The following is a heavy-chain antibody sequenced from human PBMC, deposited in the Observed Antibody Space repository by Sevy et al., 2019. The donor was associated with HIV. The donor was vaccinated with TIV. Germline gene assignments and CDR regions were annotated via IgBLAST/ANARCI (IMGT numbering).Heavy chain of an antibody. D-gene: IGHD3-22*01. V-gene: IGHV4-30-2*01. CDR3: ARESFYYDSSGYTDAFNI. CDR2: IYHSGST. Sequence: SETLSLTCAVSGGSISSGGYSWSWIRQPPGKGLEWIGYIYHSGSTYYNPSLKSRVTISVDRSKNQFSLKLSSVTAAETAVYYCARESFYYDSSGYTDAFNIWGQGTMVTVSS. CDR1: GGSISSGGYS. J-gene: IGHJ3*02.